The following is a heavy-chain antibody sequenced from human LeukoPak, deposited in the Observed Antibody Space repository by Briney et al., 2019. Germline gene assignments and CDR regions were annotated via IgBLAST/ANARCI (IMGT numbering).Heavy chain of an antibody. CDR1: GFTFSSYA. Sequence: PGGSLRLSCSASGFTFSSYAMHWVRQAPGKGLEYVSAISSNGGGTYYADSVKGRFTISRDNSKNTLYLQMNSLRAEDTAVYYCARDRDYDFWSGPEYYGMDVWGQGTTVTVSS. D-gene: IGHD3-3*01. J-gene: IGHJ6*02. CDR3: ARDRDYDFWSGPEYYGMDV. V-gene: IGHV3-64*04. CDR2: ISSNGGGT.